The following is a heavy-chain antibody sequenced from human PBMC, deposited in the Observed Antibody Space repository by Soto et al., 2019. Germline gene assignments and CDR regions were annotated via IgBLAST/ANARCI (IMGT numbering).Heavy chain of an antibody. CDR1: GYNFAGYW. D-gene: IGHD3-3*01. Sequence: PGESLKISCKGSGYNFAGYWIAWVRQMPGKGLELMGIIYPSDSETRYRPSFQGQVTISADKSISSAYLQWSSLRASDTAMYYCARGGVSTRTFDYWGQGPPVTVSS. CDR3: ARGGVSTRTFDY. V-gene: IGHV5-51*01. CDR2: IYPSDSET. J-gene: IGHJ4*02.